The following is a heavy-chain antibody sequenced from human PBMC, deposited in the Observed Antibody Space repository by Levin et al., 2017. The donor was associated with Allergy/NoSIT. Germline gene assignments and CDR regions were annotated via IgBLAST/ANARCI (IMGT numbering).Heavy chain of an antibody. CDR3: ARDPYNSASGSYYGLDY. CDR1: GITSSIHW. V-gene: IGHV3-74*01. J-gene: IGHJ4*02. D-gene: IGHD3-10*01. Sequence: GGSLRLSCAISGITSSIHWMHWVRQAPGKGLVWVSRVNPDGSYRSYADSVKGRFTISRDNAKNTLYLQMNSLRAEDTAVYYCARDPYNSASGSYYGLDYWGQGTLVTVSS. CDR2: VNPDGSYR.